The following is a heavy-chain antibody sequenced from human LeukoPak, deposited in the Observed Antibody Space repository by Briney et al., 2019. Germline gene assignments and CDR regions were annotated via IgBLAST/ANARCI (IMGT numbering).Heavy chain of an antibody. Sequence: SVTLSCKASGGTFSSYAITWVRQAPGQGLEWMGRIIPVLNITSYAQKFQGRVTITADTSTSTVYMELSSLRSEETAVYYCARDQGLTAPPPYGLDVWGGGTAFIVSS. CDR1: GGTFSSYA. CDR2: IIPVLNIT. J-gene: IGHJ6*04. CDR3: ARDQGLTAPPPYGLDV. V-gene: IGHV1-69*04. D-gene: IGHD4/OR15-4a*01.